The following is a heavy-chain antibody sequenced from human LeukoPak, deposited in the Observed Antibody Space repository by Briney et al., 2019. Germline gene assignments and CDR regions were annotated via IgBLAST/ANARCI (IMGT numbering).Heavy chain of an antibody. Sequence: GESLKISCKGSGYSFTSYWIGWVRQMPGKGLEWMGIIYPGDSDTRYGPSFQGQVTISADKSISTAYLQWSSLKASDTAMYYCARQSAYYDFWSGYYCFDYWGQGTLVTVSS. V-gene: IGHV5-51*01. CDR3: ARQSAYYDFWSGYYCFDY. CDR1: GYSFTSYW. J-gene: IGHJ4*02. D-gene: IGHD3-3*01. CDR2: IYPGDSDT.